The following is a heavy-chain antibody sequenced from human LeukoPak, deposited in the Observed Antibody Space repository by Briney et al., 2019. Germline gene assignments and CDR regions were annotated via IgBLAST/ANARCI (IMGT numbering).Heavy chain of an antibody. V-gene: IGHV3-23*01. J-gene: IGHJ4*02. CDR1: GFTFGSYA. Sequence: PRGSLRLSCAASGFTFGSYAMSWVRQAPGKGLEWVSSITASGAATYYGDSVKGRFTISRDNSKSMLYLQMNSLRAEDTALYYCAKGGALFAVASYFDYWGQGTLVTVSS. D-gene: IGHD6-19*01. CDR2: ITASGAAT. CDR3: AKGGALFAVASYFDY.